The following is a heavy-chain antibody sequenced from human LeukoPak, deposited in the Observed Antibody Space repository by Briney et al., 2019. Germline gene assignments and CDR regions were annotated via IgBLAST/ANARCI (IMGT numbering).Heavy chain of an antibody. Sequence: GGSLRLSXGASGLTFSTYSMNWVRQAPGKGLEWVSYISSDSGTIYYADSVKGRFTISRDNAKKSLYLQMNSLRAEDTAVYYCARAAQPGFDPWGQGTLVTVSS. V-gene: IGHV3-48*01. D-gene: IGHD1-14*01. J-gene: IGHJ5*02. CDR1: GLTFSTYS. CDR2: ISSDSGTI. CDR3: ARAAQPGFDP.